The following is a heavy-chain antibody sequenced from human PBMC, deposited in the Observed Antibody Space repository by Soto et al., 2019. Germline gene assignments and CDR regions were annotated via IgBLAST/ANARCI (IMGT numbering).Heavy chain of an antibody. J-gene: IGHJ5*02. CDR3: ARMVRYYYDSSGLNDWFDP. CDR1: GGSISSGGYS. CDR2: IYYSGST. Sequence: SETLSLTCAVSGGSISSGGYSWSWIRQPPGKGMEWIGYIYYSGSTNYNPSLKSRVTISVDTSKNQFSLKLSSVTAADTAVYYCARMVRYYYDSSGLNDWFDPWGQGTLVTVSS. D-gene: IGHD3-22*01. V-gene: IGHV4-61*08.